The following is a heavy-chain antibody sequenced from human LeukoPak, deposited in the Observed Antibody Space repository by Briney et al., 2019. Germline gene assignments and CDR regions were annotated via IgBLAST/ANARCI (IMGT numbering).Heavy chain of an antibody. CDR2: IHQTGST. V-gene: IGHV4-38-2*02. D-gene: IGHD1-26*01. Sequence: SETLSLTCTVLGYSTSGGYYWGWIRQSPGKGLEWIGSIHQTGSTYYNPSLQSRVTISLDTSKSRSSLRLPSVTAADTAVYFCARSKSWAHADSWGQGTLVTVSS. J-gene: IGHJ4*02. CDR3: ARSKSWAHADS. CDR1: GYSTSGGYY.